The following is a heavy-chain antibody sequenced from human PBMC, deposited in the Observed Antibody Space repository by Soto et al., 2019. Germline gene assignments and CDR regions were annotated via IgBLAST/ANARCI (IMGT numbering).Heavy chain of an antibody. J-gene: IGHJ5*02. V-gene: IGHV4-59*01. CDR3: ARGCDYYDSSGYYSGWFDP. CDR1: GGSISSYY. Sequence: QVQLQESGPGLVKPSETLSLTCTVSGGSISSYYWSWIRQPPGKGLEWIGYIYYSGSTNYNPSLKSRVTISVDTSKNQFSLKLSSVTAADTAVYYCARGCDYYDSSGYYSGWFDPWGQGTLVTGSS. CDR2: IYYSGST. D-gene: IGHD3-22*01.